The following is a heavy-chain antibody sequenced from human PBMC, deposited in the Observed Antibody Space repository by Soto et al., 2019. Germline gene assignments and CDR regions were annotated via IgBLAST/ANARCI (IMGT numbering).Heavy chain of an antibody. CDR1: GTSISSTFR. Sequence: SETLSLTCAVSGTSISSTFRWTWVRQTPGRGLEWIGEIYHTGSTKYNPSLRGRVTISVDKSNNQFSLDLRSVTAADTTVYYCARVPDYWGQGTLVTVSS. V-gene: IGHV4-4*02. CDR2: IYHTGST. J-gene: IGHJ4*02. CDR3: ARVPDY.